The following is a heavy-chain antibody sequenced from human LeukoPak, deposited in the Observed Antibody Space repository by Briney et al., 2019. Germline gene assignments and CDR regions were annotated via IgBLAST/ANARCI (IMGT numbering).Heavy chain of an antibody. CDR2: IYYSGST. V-gene: IGHV4-59*08. CDR3: ARHHRSSSGRPNWFDP. CDR1: GGSISSYY. Sequence: SETLSLTCTVSGGSISSYYWSWIRQPPGKGLEWLGYIYYSGSTNYNPSLRSRVTISVDTSKNQFSLKLSSVTAADTAVYYCARHHRSSSGRPNWFDPWGQGTLVTVSS. D-gene: IGHD6-19*01. J-gene: IGHJ5*02.